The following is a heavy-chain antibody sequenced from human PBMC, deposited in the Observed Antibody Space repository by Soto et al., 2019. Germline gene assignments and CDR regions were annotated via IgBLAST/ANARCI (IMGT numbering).Heavy chain of an antibody. J-gene: IGHJ6*03. CDR2: ISGSGGST. Sequence: LRLSCAASRFTFSSYAMSWVRQAPGKGLEWVSAISGSGGSTYYADSVKGRFTISRDNSKNTLYLQMNSLRAEDTAVYYCATGRHFWGVYYTPSYYYYLDFWGKGTTVPVS. CDR1: RFTFSSYA. V-gene: IGHV3-23*01. CDR3: ATGRHFWGVYYTPSYYYYLDF. D-gene: IGHD3-3*02.